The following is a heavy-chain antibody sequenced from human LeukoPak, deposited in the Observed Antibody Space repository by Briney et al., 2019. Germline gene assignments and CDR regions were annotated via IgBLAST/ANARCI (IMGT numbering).Heavy chain of an antibody. V-gene: IGHV1-18*01. CDR3: VRDPSNSSGRYAYFDY. CDR2: ISAYNGDR. Sequence: GASVKVSCKTSGFTFTRYGFSWVRQAPGRGLEWMGWISAYNGDRNYAQKFQGRLTTITDTSTTTVYMELRSLRSDDTAVYYCVRDPSNSSGRYAYFDYWGQGALVTVSS. J-gene: IGHJ4*02. CDR1: GFTFTRYG. D-gene: IGHD3-22*01.